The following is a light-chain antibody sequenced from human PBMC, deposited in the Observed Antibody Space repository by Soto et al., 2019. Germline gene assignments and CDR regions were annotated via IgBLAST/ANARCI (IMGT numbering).Light chain of an antibody. V-gene: IGKV1-5*03. CDR2: KAS. J-gene: IGKJ2*02. CDR3: QQYRSAST. CDR1: QSVSNW. Sequence: DIQMTQSPSTLSAFVGDRVTITCRASQSVSNWLAWYQQKPGKAPRLLISKASTLESGVPSRFSGSGSGTESTLSISSLQPEDFATYYCQQYRSASTFGQGTKLEIK.